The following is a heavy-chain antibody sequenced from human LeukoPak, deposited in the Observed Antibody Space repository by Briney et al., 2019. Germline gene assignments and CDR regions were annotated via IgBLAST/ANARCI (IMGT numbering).Heavy chain of an antibody. CDR2: INSDGSST. D-gene: IGHD3-10*01. CDR3: ARWGSGSYEYYFDY. Sequence: GGSLRLSCAASGFTFSSYYLHWVRQAPGKGLVWVSRINSDGSSTRYADSVKGRFTISRDNAKNTLYLQMNSLRAEDTAVYYCARWGSGSYEYYFDYWGQGTLVTVSS. J-gene: IGHJ4*02. CDR1: GFTFSSYY. V-gene: IGHV3-74*01.